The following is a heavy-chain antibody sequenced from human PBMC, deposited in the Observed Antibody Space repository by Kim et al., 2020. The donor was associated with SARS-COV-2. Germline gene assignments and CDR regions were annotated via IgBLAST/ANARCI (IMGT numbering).Heavy chain of an antibody. CDR1: GFTFSSYA. CDR2: ISCGDTKA. V-gene: IGHV3-23*03. D-gene: IGHD4-17*01. CDR3: ATGPTQNYGAYYY. Sequence: GGSLRLSCVASGFTFSSYAISWVRQAPGKGLEWVSIISCGDTKAYYADSVKGRFTISRDNSKKTLYLQMNNLRAEDTDIYYCATGPTQNYGAYYY. J-gene: IGHJ6*01.